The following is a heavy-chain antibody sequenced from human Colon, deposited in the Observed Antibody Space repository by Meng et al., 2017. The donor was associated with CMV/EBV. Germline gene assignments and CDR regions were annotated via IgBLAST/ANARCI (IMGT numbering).Heavy chain of an antibody. CDR1: GFTFSSYG. J-gene: IGHJ4*02. V-gene: IGHV3-30*18. Sequence: QVQLVESGGGVVQPGRSLRLSCAASGFTFSSYGMHWVRQAPGKGLEWVAIISYDGNSQYYAYSVKGRFTVYRDNSGDTLYLQLNSLTVEDTAVYYGAKILQDTYTAPMDYWGQGTLVTVSS. D-gene: IGHD2-2*02. CDR3: AKILQDTYTAPMDY. CDR2: ISYDGNSQ.